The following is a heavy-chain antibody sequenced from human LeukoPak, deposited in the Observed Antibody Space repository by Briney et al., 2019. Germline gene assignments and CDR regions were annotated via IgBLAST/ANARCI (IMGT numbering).Heavy chain of an antibody. Sequence: PGGSLRLSCTTSGFTVCDNYMNCVRQAPGKGLEWVSLIYGGGTTRYADSVKGRFTISRDNSKNTLYLQMNSLRAEDTAVYYCARDPPGIVASVSGGWGQGTLVTVSS. V-gene: IGHV3-53*01. J-gene: IGHJ4*02. CDR1: GFTVCDNY. CDR2: IYGGGTT. CDR3: ARDPPGIVASVSGG. D-gene: IGHD2/OR15-2a*01.